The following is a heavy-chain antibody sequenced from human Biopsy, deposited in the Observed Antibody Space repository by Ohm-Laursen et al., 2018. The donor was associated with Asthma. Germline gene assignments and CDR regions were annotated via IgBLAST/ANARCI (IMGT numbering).Heavy chain of an antibody. V-gene: IGHV1-24*01. D-gene: IGHD4-17*01. CDR3: ASDFPKDYVRYNFQF. J-gene: IGHJ4*02. Sequence: GSVKVSCKISGYSLTDLSMHWVRQAPGQGLEWMGGHDHEEGGTENERRFQGRVTMTEDTSTDTAYMELSSLSSDDTAVYYCASDFPKDYVRYNFQFWGQGTLVTVSS. CDR1: GYSLTDLS. CDR2: HDHEEGGT.